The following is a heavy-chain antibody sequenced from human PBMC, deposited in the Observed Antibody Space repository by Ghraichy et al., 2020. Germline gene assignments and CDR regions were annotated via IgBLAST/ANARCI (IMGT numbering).Heavy chain of an antibody. CDR2: IYYSGST. CDR1: GGSISSYY. CDR3: ARDRGGVRRQLDNIYYYYGMDV. Sequence: SETLSLTCTVSGGSISSYYWSWIRQPPGKGLEWIGYIYYSGSTNYNPSLKSRVTISVDTSKNQFSLKLSSVTAADTAVYYCARDRGGVRRQLDNIYYYYGMDVWGQGTTVTVSS. D-gene: IGHD6-13*01. J-gene: IGHJ6*02. V-gene: IGHV4-59*01.